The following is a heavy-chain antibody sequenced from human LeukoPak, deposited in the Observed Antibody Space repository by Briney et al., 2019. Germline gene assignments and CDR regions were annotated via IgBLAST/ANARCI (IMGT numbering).Heavy chain of an antibody. Sequence: GGSLRLSCAASGFPFSSYWMHWVREVTGKGLVWVSRINTDGSSTTYADSVKGRFTISRDNAKNTLYLQMNSLRVEDTAVYYCARASWFGELPGVWGQGTTVTVSS. CDR3: ARASWFGELPGV. CDR2: INTDGSST. V-gene: IGHV3-74*03. CDR1: GFPFSSYW. D-gene: IGHD3-10*01. J-gene: IGHJ6*02.